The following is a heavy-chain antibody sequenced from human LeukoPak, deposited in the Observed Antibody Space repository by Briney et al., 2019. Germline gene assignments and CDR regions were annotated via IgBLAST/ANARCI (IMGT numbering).Heavy chain of an antibody. V-gene: IGHV3-30-3*01. D-gene: IGHD2-21*02. J-gene: IGHJ4*02. Sequence: GGSLRLSCAASGFTFSSYAMHWVRQAPGKGLEWVAVISYDGSNKYYADSVKGRLTISRDNSKNTLYLQMNSLRAEDTAVYYCARLGDREDYWGQGTLVTVSS. CDR2: ISYDGSNK. CDR3: ARLGDREDY. CDR1: GFTFSSYA.